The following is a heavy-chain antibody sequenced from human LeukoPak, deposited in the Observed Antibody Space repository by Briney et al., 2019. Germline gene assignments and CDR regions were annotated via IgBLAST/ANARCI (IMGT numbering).Heavy chain of an antibody. Sequence: GGSLRLSCAASGFTFSSYSMNWVRQAPGKGLEWVSSISSSSSYIYYADSVKGRFTISRDNAKNSLYLQMNSLRAEDTAVYYCARDNRAGIAARPANAFDIWGQGTMVTVSS. CDR2: ISSSSSYI. V-gene: IGHV3-21*01. CDR1: GFTFSSYS. J-gene: IGHJ3*02. CDR3: ARDNRAGIAARPANAFDI. D-gene: IGHD6-6*01.